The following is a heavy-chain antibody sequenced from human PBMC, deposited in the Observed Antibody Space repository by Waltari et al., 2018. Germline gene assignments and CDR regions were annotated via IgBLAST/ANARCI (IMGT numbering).Heavy chain of an antibody. Sequence: STNYNPSLKSRVTISVDTSKNQFSLKLSSVTAADTAVYYCARNGYSYGWGSGDQWDFDYWGQGTLVTVSS. CDR3: ARNGYSYGWGSGDQWDFDY. D-gene: IGHD5-18*01. CDR2: ST. V-gene: IGHV4-59*01. J-gene: IGHJ4*02.